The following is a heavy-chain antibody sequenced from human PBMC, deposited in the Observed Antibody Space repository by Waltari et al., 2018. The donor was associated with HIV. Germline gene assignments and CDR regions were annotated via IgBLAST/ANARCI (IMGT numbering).Heavy chain of an antibody. J-gene: IGHJ3*01. CDR1: GFNFGDFA. Sequence: EVQLLESGGGLVQPGGSLRLSCKASGFNFGDFAWSWVRQAPGKGPEWVPALSGSGSTAAYADYVKGRFTISRDFSNNTLFLQMNNLRAEDTAVYFCAKSMRDLRPSAFDVWGQGTMVAISS. CDR3: AKSMRDLRPSAFDV. D-gene: IGHD2-8*01. V-gene: IGHV3-23*01. CDR2: LSGSGSTA.